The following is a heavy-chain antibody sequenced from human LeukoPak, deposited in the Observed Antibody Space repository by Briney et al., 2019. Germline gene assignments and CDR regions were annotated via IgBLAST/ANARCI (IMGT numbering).Heavy chain of an antibody. CDR1: GFTFRTYD. D-gene: IGHD2-15*01. CDR2: IGTTGDT. V-gene: IGHV3-13*01. CDR3: TRDIAGSGTAMDV. Sequence: PGGPLRLSCAASGFTFRTYDMHWVRQVSGEGLEWAATIGTTGDTYYAGSVKGRFTISREDGKNSLFLQMNSLRAGDTAAYYCTRDIAGSGTAMDVWGKGTTVTGSS. J-gene: IGHJ6*03.